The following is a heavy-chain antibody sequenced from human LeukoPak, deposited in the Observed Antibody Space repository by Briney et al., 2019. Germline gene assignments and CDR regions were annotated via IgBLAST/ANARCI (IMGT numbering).Heavy chain of an antibody. J-gene: IGHJ4*02. Sequence: GGSLRLSCAASGFTFSSYAMSWVRQAPGKRLEWVSAISGSGGSTYYADSVTGRFTISRDNSKNTLYLQMNSLRAEDTAVYYCAKPGAYGSGSYTENWGKGTLVTVSS. CDR3: AKPGAYGSGSYTEN. CDR1: GFTFSSYA. V-gene: IGHV3-23*01. CDR2: ISGSGGST. D-gene: IGHD3-10*01.